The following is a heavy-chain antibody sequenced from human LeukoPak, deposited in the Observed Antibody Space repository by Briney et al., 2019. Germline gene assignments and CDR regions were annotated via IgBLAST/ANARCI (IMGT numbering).Heavy chain of an antibody. Sequence: PSETLSLTCTVSGGSITFYYWTWIRQSAGKGLEWIGRVYAGGNTNYNPSLKSRTTLSIDTSKNEFSLMLTSVTAADTVIYYCARDSRYHDFWSGYVDYWGQGILVTVSS. D-gene: IGHD3-3*01. CDR1: GGSITFYY. V-gene: IGHV4-4*07. J-gene: IGHJ4*02. CDR3: ARDSRYHDFWSGYVDY. CDR2: VYAGGNT.